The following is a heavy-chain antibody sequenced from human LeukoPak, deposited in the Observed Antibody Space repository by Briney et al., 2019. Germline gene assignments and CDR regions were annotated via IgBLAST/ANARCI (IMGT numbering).Heavy chain of an antibody. Sequence: GESLKISCKGSGYSFTSYWIGWVGQMPGKGLEWMGIIYPGDSGTRYSPSFQGQVTMSTDKSISTAYLQWSSLKASDTAMYFCARGGSAYALDYWGQGTLVTVSS. CDR2: IYPGDSGT. D-gene: IGHD2-2*01. CDR3: ARGGSAYALDY. V-gene: IGHV5-51*01. CDR1: GYSFTSYW. J-gene: IGHJ4*02.